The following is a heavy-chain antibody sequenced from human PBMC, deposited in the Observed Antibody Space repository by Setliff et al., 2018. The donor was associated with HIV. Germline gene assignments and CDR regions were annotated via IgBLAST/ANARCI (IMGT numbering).Heavy chain of an antibody. D-gene: IGHD2-2*01. Sequence: ETLSLTCAVYGGSLRGYYWSWVRQSPLKGLEWIGEISHTGNINYNTALSNRVTVSVDTSKNQFSLKLTSVTAADTAVYFCARLHLRVPPSIFDYWSPGTMVTVS. J-gene: IGHJ4*02. CDR1: GGSLRGYY. CDR3: ARLHLRVPPSIFDY. V-gene: IGHV4-34*01. CDR2: ISHTGNI.